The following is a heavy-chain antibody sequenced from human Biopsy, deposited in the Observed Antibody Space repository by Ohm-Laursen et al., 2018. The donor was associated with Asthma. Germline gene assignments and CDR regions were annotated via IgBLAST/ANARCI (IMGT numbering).Heavy chain of an antibody. CDR2: HYHEEGGT. CDR3: ASDFPKDYVRYNFQF. D-gene: IGHD4-17*01. Sequence: SVKVSCKISGYSLTDLSMHWVRQAPGQGLEWMGGHYHEEGGTVNARRFQGRVTMAEDTSTDTAYMELSSLSSDDTAVYYCASDFPKDYVRYNFQFWGQGTLVTVSS. V-gene: IGHV1-24*01. J-gene: IGHJ4*02. CDR1: GYSLTDLS.